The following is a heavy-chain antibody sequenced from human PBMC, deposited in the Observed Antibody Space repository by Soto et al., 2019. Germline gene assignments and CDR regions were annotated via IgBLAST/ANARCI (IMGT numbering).Heavy chain of an antibody. CDR3: VRYCGTTLCNGVATRTFDY. Sequence: GGSLRLSCAASRFTFSAYEMHWFRQAPGKGLEWVSYISTSGSTVYYADSVKGRFTVSRDNTRNSLYLQMDSLRDEDTALYYCVRYCGTTLCNGVATRTFDYWGQGTLVTVSS. J-gene: IGHJ4*02. D-gene: IGHD5-12*01. CDR2: ISTSGSTV. CDR1: RFTFSAYE. V-gene: IGHV3-48*03.